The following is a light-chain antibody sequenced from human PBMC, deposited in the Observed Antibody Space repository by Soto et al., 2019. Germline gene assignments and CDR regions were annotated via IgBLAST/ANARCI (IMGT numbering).Light chain of an antibody. CDR1: SSDVGSYNF. J-gene: IGLJ1*01. Sequence: QSVLTQPASVSRSPGQSITISCTGTSSDVGSYNFVSWYQQHPGKAPKLMIYDVTKRPSGVSDRFSGSRSGNTASLTISGLQAEDEADYYCCSYASSSTYVFGSGTKVTVL. CDR2: DVT. CDR3: CSYASSSTYV. V-gene: IGLV2-23*02.